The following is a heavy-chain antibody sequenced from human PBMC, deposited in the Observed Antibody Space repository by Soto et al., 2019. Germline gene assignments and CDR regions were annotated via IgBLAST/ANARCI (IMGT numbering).Heavy chain of an antibody. V-gene: IGHV1-8*01. CDR1: GYTFTSYD. D-gene: IGHD6-6*01. J-gene: IGHJ5*02. CDR2: MNPNSGNT. CDR3: ARGVKAPRPHWFDP. Sequence: QVQLVQSGAEVKKPGASVKVSCKASGYTFTSYDINWVRQATGQGLEWMGWMNPNSGNTGYAQKFQGRVTMTRNTSLSTAYMELSSLRSEDTAVYYCARGVKAPRPHWFDPWGQGTLVTLSS.